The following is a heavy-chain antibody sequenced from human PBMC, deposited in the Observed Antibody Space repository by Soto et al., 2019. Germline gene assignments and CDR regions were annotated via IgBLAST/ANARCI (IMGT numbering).Heavy chain of an antibody. J-gene: IGHJ4*02. CDR2: IIPIFGTA. CDR3: AVKGVGLRYFDWLQLDY. CDR1: GGTFSSYA. V-gene: IGHV1-69*13. D-gene: IGHD3-9*01. Sequence: GASVKVSCKASGGTFSSYAISCVRQAPGQGLEWMGGIIPIFGTANYAQKFQGRVTITADESTSTAYMELSSLRSEDTAVYYCAVKGVGLRYFDWLQLDYWGQGTLVTVSS.